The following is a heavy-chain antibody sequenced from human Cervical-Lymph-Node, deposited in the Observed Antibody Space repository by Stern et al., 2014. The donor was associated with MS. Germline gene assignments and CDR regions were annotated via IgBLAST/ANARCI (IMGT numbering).Heavy chain of an antibody. Sequence: QVQLVQSGAEVKKPGASVNVSCKTSGYTFTYYAISWIRQAPGQRLEWVGWISPYNGNTNFVQKLQGRVAMTTDTSTSTAYMELRSLRSDDTAVYYCARDDDYTRRAIDYWGQGTLVTVSS. CDR3: ARDDDYTRRAIDY. D-gene: IGHD4-11*01. CDR2: ISPYNGNT. V-gene: IGHV1-18*01. CDR1: GYTFTYYA. J-gene: IGHJ4*02.